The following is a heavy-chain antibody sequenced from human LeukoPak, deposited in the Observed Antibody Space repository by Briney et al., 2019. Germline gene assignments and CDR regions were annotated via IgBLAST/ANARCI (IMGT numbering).Heavy chain of an antibody. J-gene: IGHJ4*02. D-gene: IGHD5-18*01. CDR2: INHSGST. Sequence: SETLSLTCAVYGGSFSGYYWSWIRQPPGKGLEWNGEINHSGSTNYNPSLKSRVTISVDTSKNQFSLKLSSVTAADTAVYYCARAKYSYAASGFDYWGQGTLVTVSS. CDR3: ARAKYSYAASGFDY. CDR1: GGSFSGYY. V-gene: IGHV4-34*01.